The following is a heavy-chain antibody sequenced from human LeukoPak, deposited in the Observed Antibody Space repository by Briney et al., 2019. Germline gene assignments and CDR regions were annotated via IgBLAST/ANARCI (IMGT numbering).Heavy chain of an antibody. CDR1: GYSFTTYW. V-gene: IGHV5-51*01. Sequence: GESLKISCKGSGYSFTTYWILWVRQMPGKGLEWMGIIYPGDSDTRYSPSFQGQVTFSADKSISTAYLQWSSLKASDTAMYYCARAGNYDILTGYPYYFDYWGQGTLVTVSS. CDR3: ARAGNYDILTGYPYYFDY. D-gene: IGHD3-9*01. CDR2: IYPGDSDT. J-gene: IGHJ4*02.